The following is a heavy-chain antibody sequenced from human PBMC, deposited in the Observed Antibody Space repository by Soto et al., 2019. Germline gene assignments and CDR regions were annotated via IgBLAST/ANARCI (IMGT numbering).Heavy chain of an antibody. CDR3: ARRYSSSLDV. CDR2: IYYSGST. CDR1: GGSIRSYY. J-gene: IGHJ6*02. Sequence: QVQLQESGPGLVKPSETLSLTCTVSGGSIRSYYWSWIRQPPGKGLEWIGYIYYSGSTYYNPSLKSRVTIAVDTSKNQFSLKLSSVTAADTAVYYCARRYSSSLDVWGQGTTVTVSS. D-gene: IGHD6-13*01. V-gene: IGHV4-59*08.